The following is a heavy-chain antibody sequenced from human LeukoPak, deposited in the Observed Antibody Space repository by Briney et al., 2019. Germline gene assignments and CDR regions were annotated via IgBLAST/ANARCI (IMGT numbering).Heavy chain of an antibody. Sequence: PGGSLRLSCAASGFTFSSYSMSWVRQAPGKGLEWVSSISSSSSYIYYADSVKGRFTISRDNAKNSLYLQMNSLRAEDTAVYYCARDFGREATGAFDIWGQGTMVTVSS. D-gene: IGHD3/OR15-3a*01. CDR3: ARDFGREATGAFDI. V-gene: IGHV3-21*01. J-gene: IGHJ3*02. CDR1: GFTFSSYS. CDR2: ISSSSSYI.